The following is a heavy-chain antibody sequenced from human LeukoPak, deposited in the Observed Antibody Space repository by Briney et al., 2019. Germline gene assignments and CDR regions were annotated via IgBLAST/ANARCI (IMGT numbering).Heavy chain of an antibody. CDR2: ISYDGSYK. D-gene: IGHD3-22*01. J-gene: IGHJ4*02. CDR3: ASLGYYDSSGYAY. Sequence: PGGSLRLSCAASGFTFSNYALHWVRQAPGKGLEWVAVISYDGSYKYYADSVKGRFTISRDNSKNTVYLQMNSLRAEDTAVYYCASLGYYDSSGYAYWGQGTLVTVSS. CDR1: GFTFSNYA. V-gene: IGHV3-30*04.